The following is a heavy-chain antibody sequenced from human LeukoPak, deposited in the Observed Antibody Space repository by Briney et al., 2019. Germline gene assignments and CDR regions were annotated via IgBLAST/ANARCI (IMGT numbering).Heavy chain of an antibody. CDR3: ASPLNGFDT. J-gene: IGHJ5*02. Sequence: PSETQTLPCTVSGDSISSCNHYWGWIRQPPGKGLEWIGDIHYSGTTYYNPSLKSRVTISVDPSKNQFSLKLTSVTAADTAVYYCASPLNGFDTWGQGNMVTVSS. V-gene: IGHV4-39*01. CDR2: IHYSGTT. CDR1: GDSISSCNHY. D-gene: IGHD3-16*02.